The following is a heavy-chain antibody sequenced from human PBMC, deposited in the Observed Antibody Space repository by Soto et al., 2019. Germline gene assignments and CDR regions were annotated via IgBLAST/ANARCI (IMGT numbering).Heavy chain of an antibody. CDR3: ARGSIRVRAVAGSIGNY. J-gene: IGHJ4*02. CDR1: GGSFSGYY. Sequence: QVQLQQWGAGLLKPSETLSLTCAVYGGSFSGYYWSWIRQPPGKGLEWIGEINHSGSTNYNPSLKSRVTLSVDTSKNQFSLKLSSVTAADTAVYYCARGSIRVRAVAGSIGNYWGQGTLVTVSS. D-gene: IGHD6-19*01. CDR2: INHSGST. V-gene: IGHV4-34*01.